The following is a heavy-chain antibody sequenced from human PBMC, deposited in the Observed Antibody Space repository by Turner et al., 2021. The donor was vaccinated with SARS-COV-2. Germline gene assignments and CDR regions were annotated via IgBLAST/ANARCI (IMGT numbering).Heavy chain of an antibody. J-gene: IGHJ5*02. V-gene: IGHV1-69*04. CDR2: IIPILGIA. Sequence: QVQLVQSVAVVKKLGSSVKVSCKAPVVTFSSHAISWVRQAPGQGLEWMGRIIPILGIANYGKKFQGRVTITADKYTNTAYMELSSLRSEETAVYYCASLYQGIAAAVISRFDPWGQGTLVTVSS. CDR3: ASLYQGIAAAVISRFDP. D-gene: IGHD6-13*01. CDR1: VVTFSSHA.